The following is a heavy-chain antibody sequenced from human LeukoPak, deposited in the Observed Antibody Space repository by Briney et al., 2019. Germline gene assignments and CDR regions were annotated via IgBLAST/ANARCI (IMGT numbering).Heavy chain of an antibody. V-gene: IGHV3-73*01. D-gene: IGHD3-10*02. J-gene: IGHJ4*02. CDR2: IRSKANSYAT. CDR1: GFTFSGSA. CDR3: TRLFGVDY. Sequence: PGGSLRLSCAASGFTFSGSAMRWVRQASGKGLEWVGRIRSKANSYATAYAASVKGRFTISRDDSKNTAYLQMNSLKTEDTAVYYCTRLFGVDYWGQGTLVTVSS.